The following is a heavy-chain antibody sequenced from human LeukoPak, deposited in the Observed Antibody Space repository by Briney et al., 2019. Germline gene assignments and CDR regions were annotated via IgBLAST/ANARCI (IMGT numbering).Heavy chain of an antibody. CDR1: GYTFTGYY. V-gene: IGHV1-2*02. CDR2: INPNSGGT. D-gene: IGHD3-3*01. Sequence: ASVKVSCKASGYTFTGYYMHWVRQAPGQGLEWMGWINPNSGGTNYAQKFQGRVTMTRDTSISTAYMELSRLRSDDTAVYYCARAMYYDFWSGYYYYMDVWGKGTTVTVSS. CDR3: ARAMYYDFWSGYYYYMDV. J-gene: IGHJ6*03.